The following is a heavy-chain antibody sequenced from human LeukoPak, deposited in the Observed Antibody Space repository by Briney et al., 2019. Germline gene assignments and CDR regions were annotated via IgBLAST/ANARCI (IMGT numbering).Heavy chain of an antibody. CDR1: GYTFTTYD. J-gene: IGHJ4*02. CDR3: ARDRGVYSRTLED. CDR2: MNPNSGHT. Sequence: ASVKVSCKASGYTFTTYDVNWVRQATGQGLEWMGWMNPNSGHTGYAQKFQGRVTMTRNTSISTAYMELSSLRGEDTAVYYCARDRGVYSRTLEDWGQGTLVTVSS. D-gene: IGHD6-13*01. V-gene: IGHV1-8*01.